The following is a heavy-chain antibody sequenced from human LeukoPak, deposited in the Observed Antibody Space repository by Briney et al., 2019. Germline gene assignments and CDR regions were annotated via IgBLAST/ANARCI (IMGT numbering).Heavy chain of an antibody. D-gene: IGHD2-21*01. Sequence: GGSLRLSCAASGFTFSTFGMHWVRQAPGKGLEWVASIYPYGTNEEYAESAQGRFIISRDNSKNTLFLQMNSLRVEDTALYYCAKDWRGDYNWSDPWGQGTLVTVSS. CDR2: IYPYGTNE. V-gene: IGHV3-30*02. CDR1: GFTFSTFG. CDR3: AKDWRGDYNWSDP. J-gene: IGHJ5*02.